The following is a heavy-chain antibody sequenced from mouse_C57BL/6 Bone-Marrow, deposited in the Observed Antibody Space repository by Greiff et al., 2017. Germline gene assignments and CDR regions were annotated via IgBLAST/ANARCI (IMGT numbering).Heavy chain of an antibody. CDR3: AREGYYYGSSSWWYFDV. J-gene: IGHJ1*03. V-gene: IGHV3-6*01. D-gene: IGHD1-1*01. CDR2: ISYDGSN. CDR1: GYSITSGYY. Sequence: EVQLQQSGPGLVKPSQSLSLTCSVTGYSITSGYYWNWIRQFPGNKLEWMGYISYDGSNNYNPSLKNRISITRDTSKNQFFLKLNSVTTEDTATYYCAREGYYYGSSSWWYFDVWGTGTTVTVSS.